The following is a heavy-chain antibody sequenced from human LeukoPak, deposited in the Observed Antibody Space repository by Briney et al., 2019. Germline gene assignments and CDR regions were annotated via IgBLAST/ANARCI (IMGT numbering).Heavy chain of an antibody. Sequence: ASVKVSCKASGYTFTGYYMHWVRQGPGQGLEWMGWINPNSGGTNYAQKFQGRVTMTRDTSISTAYMELSRLRSDDTAVYYCAREPHYYGSGSGDYWGQGTLVTVSS. CDR1: GYTFTGYY. D-gene: IGHD3-10*01. V-gene: IGHV1-2*02. CDR3: AREPHYYGSGSGDY. CDR2: INPNSGGT. J-gene: IGHJ4*02.